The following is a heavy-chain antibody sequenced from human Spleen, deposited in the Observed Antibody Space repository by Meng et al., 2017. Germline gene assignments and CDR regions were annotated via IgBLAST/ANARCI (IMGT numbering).Heavy chain of an antibody. J-gene: IGHJ6*02. CDR3: ARDLGWEFYFYFYGMDV. CDR1: GFTFSSYW. CDR2: INSDGSST. D-gene: IGHD6-19*01. V-gene: IGHV3-74*01. Sequence: GGSLRLSCAASGFTFSSYWMHWVRQAPGKGLVWVSRINSDGSSTSYADSVKGRFTISRDNAKNTLYLQMNSLRAEDTAVYYCARDLGWEFYFYFYGMDVWGQGTTVTVSS.